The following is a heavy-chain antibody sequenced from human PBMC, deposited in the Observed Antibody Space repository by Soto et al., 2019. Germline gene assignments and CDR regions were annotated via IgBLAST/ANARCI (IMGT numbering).Heavy chain of an antibody. V-gene: IGHV3-30-3*01. J-gene: IGHJ4*02. CDR3: ARERDLRFLEWPIVY. CDR2: ISYDGSNK. D-gene: IGHD3-3*01. Sequence: GGSLRLSCAASGFTFSSYAMHWVRQAPGKGLEWVAVISYDGSNKYYADSVKGRFTISRDNSKNTLYLQMNSLRAEDTAVYYCARERDLRFLEWPIVYWGQGTLVTVSS. CDR1: GFTFSSYA.